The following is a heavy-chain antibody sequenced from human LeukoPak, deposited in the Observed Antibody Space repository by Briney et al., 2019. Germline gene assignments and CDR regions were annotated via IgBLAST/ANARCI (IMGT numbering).Heavy chain of an antibody. V-gene: IGHV3-9*01. CDR1: GFTFDDYA. Sequence: GGSLRLSCAASGFTFDDYAMHWVRHAPGKGLEWVSGISWNSGSIGYADSVKGRFTISRDNAKNSLYLQMNSLRAEDTAVYYCARGWNSDYFDYWGQGTLVTVSS. CDR3: ARGWNSDYFDY. CDR2: ISWNSGSI. D-gene: IGHD1-7*01. J-gene: IGHJ4*02.